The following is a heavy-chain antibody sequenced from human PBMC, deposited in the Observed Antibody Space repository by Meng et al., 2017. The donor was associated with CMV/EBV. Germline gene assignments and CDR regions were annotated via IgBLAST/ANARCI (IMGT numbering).Heavy chain of an antibody. V-gene: IGHV3-38-3*01. CDR1: GFAASSNE. D-gene: IGHD4-23*01. J-gene: IGHJ6*02. Sequence: GGSLRLSCVASGFAASSNEMSGVRQAPGKGLEWVSSISGGSTYYADSRKGRFTISRDNSKNTLHLQMNSLRAEDTAVYYCKKVSPTETPHGGQRVDVWGQGTTVTVSS. CDR2: ISGGST. CDR3: KKVSPTETPHGGQRVDV.